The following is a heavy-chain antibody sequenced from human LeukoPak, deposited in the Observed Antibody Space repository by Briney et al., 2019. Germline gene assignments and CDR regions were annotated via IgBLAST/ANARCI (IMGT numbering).Heavy chain of an antibody. V-gene: IGHV3-48*01. CDR1: GFTLSNYS. CDR3: ARERAAADLGLHAFDI. D-gene: IGHD6-13*01. CDR2: ITTSNVNM. J-gene: IGHJ3*02. Sequence: GGSLTLSCPASGFTLSNYSMNWVRPAAGRGLEWISYITTSNVNMYYADSVKGRFTISRDNSKNTLYLQMNSLRAEDTAVYYCARERAAADLGLHAFDIWGQGTMVTVSS.